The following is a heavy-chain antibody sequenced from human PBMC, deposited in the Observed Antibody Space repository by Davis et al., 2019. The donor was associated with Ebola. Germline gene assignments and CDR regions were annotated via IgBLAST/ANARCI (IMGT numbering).Heavy chain of an antibody. CDR1: AGTFSSYA. CDR2: IIPILGIA. CDR3: ARGVELRTNWFDP. D-gene: IGHD3-3*01. J-gene: IGHJ5*02. Sequence: SSVKVSCKASAGTFSSYAISWVRQAPGQGLEWMGRIIPILGIANYAQKFQGRVTITADKSTSTAYMELSSLRSEDTAVYYCARGVELRTNWFDPWGQGTLVTVSS. V-gene: IGHV1-69*04.